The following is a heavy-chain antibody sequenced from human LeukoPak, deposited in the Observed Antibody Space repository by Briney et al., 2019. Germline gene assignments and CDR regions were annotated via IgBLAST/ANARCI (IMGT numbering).Heavy chain of an antibody. CDR1: GYTFSDYY. CDR2: ISPNSGGT. CDR3: ARQLETTSWFDY. J-gene: IGHJ4*02. Sequence: EASVKVSYKASGYTFSDYYLHWVRLAPGQGLEWMGRISPNSGGTDYAQKFQGKVTMTRDASISTVYMDLNRLRSDDTAIYYCARQLETTSWFDYWGQGTLVIVSS. V-gene: IGHV1-2*06. D-gene: IGHD2-2*01.